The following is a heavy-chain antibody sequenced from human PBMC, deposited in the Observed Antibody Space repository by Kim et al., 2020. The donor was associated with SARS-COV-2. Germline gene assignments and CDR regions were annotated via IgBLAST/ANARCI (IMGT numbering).Heavy chain of an antibody. Sequence: ASVKVSCKASGYTFTSYDINWVRQATGQGLEWMGWMNPNSGNTGYAQKFQGRVTMTRNTSISTAYMELSSLRSEDTAVYYCACGLRYFDWLPGDHIYYYGMDVWGQGTTVTVSS. J-gene: IGHJ6*02. CDR3: ACGLRYFDWLPGDHIYYYGMDV. V-gene: IGHV1-8*01. D-gene: IGHD3-9*01. CDR1: GYTFTSYD. CDR2: MNPNSGNT.